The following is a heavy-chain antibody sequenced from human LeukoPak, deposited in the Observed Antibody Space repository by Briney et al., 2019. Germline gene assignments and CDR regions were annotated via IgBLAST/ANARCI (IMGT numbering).Heavy chain of an antibody. J-gene: IGHJ4*02. CDR3: ARDHSGTQDY. D-gene: IGHD1-1*01. Sequence: GGSLRLSCAASGFTFSNYGMHWVRQAPGKGLEWVAVIWDDGSNEYYADSVKGRFTIFRDNRRNTLYLQMNSLRAEDTAVYSCARDHSGTQDYWGQGTLVTVTS. CDR1: GFTFSNYG. CDR2: IWDDGSNE. V-gene: IGHV3-33*01.